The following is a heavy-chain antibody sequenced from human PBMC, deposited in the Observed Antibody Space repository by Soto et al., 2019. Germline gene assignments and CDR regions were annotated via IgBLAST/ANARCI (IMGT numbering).Heavy chain of an antibody. CDR3: ARLERYFDRTGYLSA. CDR1: GFGFEITW. CDR2: IYAGDSYT. J-gene: IGHJ5*02. Sequence: VECLNISCKVPGFGFEITWLALLVQLPGKGLEWVGVIYAGDSYTIYSPSLEGQVTLSVEKSISTAYLQWSSLKDSDTATYYCARLERYFDRTGYLSAWGQGTLVTVPS. V-gene: IGHV5-51*01. D-gene: IGHD3-9*01.